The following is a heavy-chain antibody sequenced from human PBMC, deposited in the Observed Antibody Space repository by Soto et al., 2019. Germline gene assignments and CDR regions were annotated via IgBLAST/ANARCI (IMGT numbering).Heavy chain of an antibody. V-gene: IGHV1-18*01. CDR3: VRVLNGDFYY. J-gene: IGHJ4*02. Sequence: QVQLVQSGAEVRQPGASVKVSCKASGYSFTTYGMSWVRQAPGQGLEYMGWINGYGHGAKYVQRFQGRCSMTTDTSTNTVYMDLRSLTSDDTAVYYCVRVLNGDFYYWGQGTVVIVSP. CDR1: GYSFTTYG. D-gene: IGHD3-10*01. CDR2: INGYGHGA.